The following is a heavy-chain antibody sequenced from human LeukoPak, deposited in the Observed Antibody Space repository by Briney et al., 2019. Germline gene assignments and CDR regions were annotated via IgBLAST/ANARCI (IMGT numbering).Heavy chain of an antibody. CDR1: GFTFSSYG. Sequence: GGSLRLSCAASGFTFSSYGMHWVRQAPGKGLEWVAVISYDGSNKYYADSVKGRFTISRDNSMNTLYLQMNSLRAEDTAVYYCAKVPPSDYWGQGTLVTVSS. CDR2: ISYDGSNK. V-gene: IGHV3-30*18. CDR3: AKVPPSDY. J-gene: IGHJ4*02.